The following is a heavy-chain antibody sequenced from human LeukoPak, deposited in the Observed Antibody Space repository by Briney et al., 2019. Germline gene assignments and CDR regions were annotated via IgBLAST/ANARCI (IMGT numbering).Heavy chain of an antibody. V-gene: IGHV1-8*02. CDR2: MIPNSGNT. J-gene: IGHJ2*01. CDR1: GGTFSSYA. CDR3: ARGPHWYFDL. Sequence: ASVKVSCKASGGTFSSYAISWVRQAPGQGLEWMGWMIPNSGNTGYAQKFQGRVIMTRNTSISTAYMELSSLRSEDTAVYYCARGPHWYFDLWGRGTLVTVSS.